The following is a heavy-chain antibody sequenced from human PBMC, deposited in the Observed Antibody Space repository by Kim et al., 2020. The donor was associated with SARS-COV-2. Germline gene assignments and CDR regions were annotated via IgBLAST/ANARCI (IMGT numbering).Heavy chain of an antibody. V-gene: IGHV3-21*01. CDR2: ISSSSSYI. Sequence: GGSLRLSCAASGFTFSSYSMNWVRQAPGKGLEWVSSISSSSSYIYYADSVKGRFTISRDNAKNSLYLQMNSLRAEDTAVYYCARGTYYYYDSSGEKAFDIWGQGTMVTVSS. CDR3: ARGTYYYYDSSGEKAFDI. D-gene: IGHD3-22*01. J-gene: IGHJ3*02. CDR1: GFTFSSYS.